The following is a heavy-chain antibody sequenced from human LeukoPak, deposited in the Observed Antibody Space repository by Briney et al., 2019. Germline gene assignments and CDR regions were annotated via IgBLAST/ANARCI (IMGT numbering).Heavy chain of an antibody. J-gene: IGHJ4*02. Sequence: GGSLRLSCAASGVTFRSYGMHWVRQAPGKGLEWVALISSDGNDKLYGESVKGRFTVSRDDSKSTLYLQMNSLRAEDTAVYYCTTKVIRGNSGDDYDDWGQGTLVTVSS. CDR2: ISSDGNDK. V-gene: IGHV3-30*03. CDR3: TTKVIRGNSGDDYDD. CDR1: GVTFRSYG. D-gene: IGHD5-12*01.